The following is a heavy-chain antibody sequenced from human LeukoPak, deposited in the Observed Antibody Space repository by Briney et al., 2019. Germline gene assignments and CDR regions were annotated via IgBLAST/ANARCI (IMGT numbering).Heavy chain of an antibody. CDR1: GYSFTDYY. J-gene: IGHJ5*02. V-gene: IGHV1-2*02. CDR3: ARADRVDGGPYLIGP. Sequence: ASVKVSCKTSGYSFTDYYMRWVRQAPGQGLEWMGWINPKSGGTSSAQKFQGRVTMTRDPSITTVYMEVRWLTSDDTAIYYCARADRVDGGPYLIGPWGQGTLVTVSS. CDR2: INPKSGGT. D-gene: IGHD3-16*01.